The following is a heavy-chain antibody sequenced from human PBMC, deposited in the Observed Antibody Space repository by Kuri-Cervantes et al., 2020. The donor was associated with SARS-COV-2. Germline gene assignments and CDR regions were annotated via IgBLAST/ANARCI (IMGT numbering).Heavy chain of an antibody. CDR1: GFTFSSYG. V-gene: IGHV3-30*02. CDR2: IRYDGSNK. Sequence: GGSLRLSCAASGFTFSSYGMHWVRQAPGKGLEWVAFIRYDGSNKYYADSVKGRFTISRDNSKNTLYLQMNSLRAEGTAVYYCAKGEFYARAFDYWGQGTLVTVSS. D-gene: IGHD2/OR15-2a*01. CDR3: AKGEFYARAFDY. J-gene: IGHJ4*02.